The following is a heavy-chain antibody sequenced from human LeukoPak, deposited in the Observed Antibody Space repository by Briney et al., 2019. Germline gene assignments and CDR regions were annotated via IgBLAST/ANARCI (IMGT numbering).Heavy chain of an antibody. Sequence: SVKLSCKASGGTFSSYTIGWVRQAPGQGLEWMGRIIPILGIANYAQKFQGRVTMTRNTSISTAYMELSSLRSEDTAVYYCARRRLSGSYYYYGMDVWGQGTTVTVSS. J-gene: IGHJ6*02. CDR2: IIPILGIA. CDR1: GGTFSSYT. V-gene: IGHV1-69*02. CDR3: ARRRLSGSYYYYGMDV. D-gene: IGHD1-26*01.